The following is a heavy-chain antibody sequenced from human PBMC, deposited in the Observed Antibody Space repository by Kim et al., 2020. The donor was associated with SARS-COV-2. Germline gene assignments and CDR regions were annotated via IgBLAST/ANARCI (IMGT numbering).Heavy chain of an antibody. CDR3: AKSRGDIRSVYVHWFDP. D-gene: IGHD3-3*01. CDR1: GFTFDRYA. CDR2: VSGSGDDT. J-gene: IGHJ5*02. V-gene: IGHV3-23*01. Sequence: GGSLRLSCAASGFTFDRYAMSWVRQAPGKGLEWVSSVSGSGDDTQYADSVKGRFTVSRENSRNTLHLQMNNLGGEDAALYFCAKSRGDIRSVYVHWFDP.